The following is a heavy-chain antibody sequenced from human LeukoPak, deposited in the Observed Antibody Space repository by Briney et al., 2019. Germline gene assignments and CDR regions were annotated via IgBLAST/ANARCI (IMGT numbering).Heavy chain of an antibody. V-gene: IGHV4-30-2*05. CDR3: ARAGGHYYDRSGYYSFGMDV. Sequence: PSETLSLTCAVSGGSISSGGYSWSWIRQPPGKGLEWIGYIYHSGSTYYNPSLKSRVTISVDTSKNQFSLKLSSVTAADTAVYYCARAGGHYYDRSGYYSFGMDVWGQGTTVTVSS. CDR1: GGSISSGGYS. D-gene: IGHD3-22*01. CDR2: IYHSGST. J-gene: IGHJ6*02.